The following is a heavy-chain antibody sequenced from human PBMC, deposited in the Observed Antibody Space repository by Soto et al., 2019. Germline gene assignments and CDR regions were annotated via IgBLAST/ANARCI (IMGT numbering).Heavy chain of an antibody. CDR1: GFTFSSYS. D-gene: IGHD4-17*01. CDR2: ISSSSSYI. CDR3: ARDSQFPPYGDYVAYFDY. J-gene: IGHJ4*02. Sequence: GGSLRLSCAASGFTFSSYSMNWVRQAPGKGLEWVSSISSSSSYIYYADSVKGRFTISRDNAKNSLYLQMNSLRAEDTAVYYCARDSQFPPYGDYVAYFDYWGQGTLVTVSS. V-gene: IGHV3-21*01.